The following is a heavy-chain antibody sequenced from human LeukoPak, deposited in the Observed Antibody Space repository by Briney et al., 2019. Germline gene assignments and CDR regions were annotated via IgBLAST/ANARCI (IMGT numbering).Heavy chain of an antibody. CDR3: AKDPGLTDPAGTGY. Sequence: GGSLRLSCAASGFTFSSYGMHWVRQAPGKGLEWVAVISYDGSNKYYADSVKGRFTISRDNSKNTLYLQMNSLRAEDTAVYYGAKDPGLTDPAGTGYWGQGTLVTVSS. J-gene: IGHJ4*02. D-gene: IGHD6-13*01. CDR2: ISYDGSNK. CDR1: GFTFSSYG. V-gene: IGHV3-30*18.